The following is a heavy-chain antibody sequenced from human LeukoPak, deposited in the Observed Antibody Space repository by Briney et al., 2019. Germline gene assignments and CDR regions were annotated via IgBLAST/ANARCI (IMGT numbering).Heavy chain of an antibody. J-gene: IGHJ4*02. CDR3: AMVQQLVFAYYFDY. V-gene: IGHV3-23*01. D-gene: IGHD6-13*01. Sequence: GGSLRLSCAVSGFTFSHYAMIWVRQAPGKGLEWVSAISGSGGSTYYADSVKGRFTISRDNSKNTLYLQMNSLRAEDTAVYYCAMVQQLVFAYYFDYWGQGTLVTVSS. CDR2: ISGSGGST. CDR1: GFTFSHYA.